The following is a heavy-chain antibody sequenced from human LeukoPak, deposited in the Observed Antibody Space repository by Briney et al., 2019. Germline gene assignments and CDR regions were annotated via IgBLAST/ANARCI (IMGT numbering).Heavy chain of an antibody. Sequence: PGGSLRLSCAASGFTFSSYAMSWVRQAPGKGLEWVSAISGSGGSTYYADSVKGRFTISRDNAKNSLYLQMNSLRAEDTAVYYCARPEPHYYYFYMDVWGKGTTVTVSS. CDR3: ARPEPHYYYFYMDV. V-gene: IGHV3-23*01. CDR2: ISGSGGST. CDR1: GFTFSSYA. J-gene: IGHJ6*03.